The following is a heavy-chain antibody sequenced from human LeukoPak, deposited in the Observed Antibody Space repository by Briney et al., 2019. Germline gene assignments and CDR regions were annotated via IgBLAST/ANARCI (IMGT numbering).Heavy chain of an antibody. J-gene: IGHJ4*02. Sequence: GESLKISCKGSGYSFTKYWIAWVRQMPGKGLEWMGIIWPGDSDTRYSPFFQGQVTISADRSISTAYLQWSGLEASDTAMYYCARRANSGPDYWGQGTLVTVSS. CDR1: GYSFTKYW. D-gene: IGHD2-15*01. V-gene: IGHV5-51*01. CDR3: ARRANSGPDY. CDR2: IWPGDSDT.